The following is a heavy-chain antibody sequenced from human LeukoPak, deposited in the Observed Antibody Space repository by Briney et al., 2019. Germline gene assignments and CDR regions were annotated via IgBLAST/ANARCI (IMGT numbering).Heavy chain of an antibody. D-gene: IGHD4-17*01. Sequence: GGSLRLSCAASGFSFSTYVMNWVRQAPGKGLEWVSTINPGSGTYYADSVKGRFSISRDNSKSTLSLQMNSLRVEDTAFYYCARDRYLRASTVTTFKPIDYWGQGTLVTVSS. J-gene: IGHJ4*02. CDR2: INPGSGT. V-gene: IGHV3-23*01. CDR1: GFSFSTYV. CDR3: ARDRYLRASTVTTFKPIDY.